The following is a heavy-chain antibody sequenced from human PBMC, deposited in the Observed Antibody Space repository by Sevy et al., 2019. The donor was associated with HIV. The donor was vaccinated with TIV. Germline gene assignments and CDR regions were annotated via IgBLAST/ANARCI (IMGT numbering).Heavy chain of an antibody. CDR1: GGSFSGYY. CDR2: INHSGGT. Sequence: SETLSLTCAVYGGSFSGYYWSWIRQPPGKGLEWIGEINHSGGTNYNPSLKSRVTISVDTSKNQFSLKLNSVTAADTXXXXXXXXXXXXXXSHAFDIWGQGTMVTVSS. CDR3: XXXXXXXXXSHAFDI. J-gene: IGHJ3*02. V-gene: IGHV4-34*01.